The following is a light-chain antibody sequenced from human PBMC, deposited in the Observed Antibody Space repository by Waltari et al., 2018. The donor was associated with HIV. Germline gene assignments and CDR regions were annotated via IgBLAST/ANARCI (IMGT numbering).Light chain of an antibody. J-gene: IGLJ2*01. CDR1: SSDVGAYNF. V-gene: IGLV2-8*01. CDR3: SSFAGTNSHVV. CDR2: EVN. Sequence: QSALTQPPSASGSPEKSVTISCTGTSSDVGAYNFVSWYQQRPGQAPKLIIFEVNKRPSGVPDRFSGSKSVNTASLTVSGLQAEDEADYYCSSFAGTNSHVVFGGGTKLTVL.